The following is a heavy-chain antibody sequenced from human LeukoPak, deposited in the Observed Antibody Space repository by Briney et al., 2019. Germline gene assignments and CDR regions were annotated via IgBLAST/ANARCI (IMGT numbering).Heavy chain of an antibody. CDR2: INSDGSST. V-gene: IGHV3-74*01. J-gene: IGHJ6*04. CDR1: GFTFSSYW. Sequence: PGGSLRLSWAAPGFTFSSYWMHWVRQAPVKGLVWVSRINSDGSSTSYADSVKGRFTISRDNAKNTLYLQMNSLRAEDTAVYYCARPEEDYYGMDVWGKGTTVTVSS. CDR3: ARPEEDYYGMDV.